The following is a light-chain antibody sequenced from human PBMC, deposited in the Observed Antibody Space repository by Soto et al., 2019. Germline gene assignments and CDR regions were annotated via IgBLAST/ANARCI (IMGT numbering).Light chain of an antibody. CDR1: SSDVGGYNY. Sequence: QSALTQPPSASGSLGQSVTISCTGTSSDVGGYNYVSWHQQHPGKAPKVMISEVTKRPPGVPDRFSGSKSGNTASLTVSGPQAEDEADYYCSSFAGGGNPVLLGGGTKVTVL. J-gene: IGLJ2*01. CDR3: SSFAGGGNPVL. CDR2: EVT. V-gene: IGLV2-8*01.